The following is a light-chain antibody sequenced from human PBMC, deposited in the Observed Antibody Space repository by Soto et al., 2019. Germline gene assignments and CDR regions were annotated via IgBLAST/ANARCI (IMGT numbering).Light chain of an antibody. CDR3: QQYGSSPPIT. J-gene: IGKJ5*01. V-gene: IGKV3-20*01. CDR2: DAS. CDR1: QSVSSY. Sequence: EIVMTQSPATLSVSPGERATLSCRASQSVSSYLAWYQQKPGQAPRLLIYDASNRATGIPDRFSGSGSGTDFTLTISRLEPEDFAVYYCQQYGSSPPITFGQGTRLEIK.